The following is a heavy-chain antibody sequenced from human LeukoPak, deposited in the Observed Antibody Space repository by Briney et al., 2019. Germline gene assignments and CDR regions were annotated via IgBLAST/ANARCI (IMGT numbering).Heavy chain of an antibody. CDR2: IFYSGST. CDR3: AREDGYNSPYYFDY. J-gene: IGHJ4*02. CDR1: GGSISSYY. V-gene: IGHV4-59*01. Sequence: SETLSLTCTVSGGSISSYYWSWIRQPPGEGLELIGFIFYSGSTNYHPSVKSRVTISVDTSKNQFSLKLRSVTAADTAVYYCAREDGYNSPYYFDYWGQGTLVTVSS. D-gene: IGHD5-24*01.